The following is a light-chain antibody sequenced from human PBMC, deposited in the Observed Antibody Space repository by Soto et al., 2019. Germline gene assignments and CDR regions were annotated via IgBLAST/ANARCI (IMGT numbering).Light chain of an antibody. CDR2: DAS. CDR1: QDISDF. J-gene: IGKJ5*01. Sequence: IQMTQSPSSLSSSVGDKFTVTCQASQDISDFLNWYQQKPGKAPKVLIYDASNLETGVPSRFSGSGSGTEFTFTISSLQPEDFATYYCQQYDDLPITFGQGTRLEIK. CDR3: QQYDDLPIT. V-gene: IGKV1-33*01.